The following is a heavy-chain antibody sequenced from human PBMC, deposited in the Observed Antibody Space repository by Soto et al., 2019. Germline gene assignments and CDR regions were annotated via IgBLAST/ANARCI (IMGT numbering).Heavy chain of an antibody. CDR2: ISAYNGNT. D-gene: IGHD2-2*01. CDR3: ARDKGYCSSTSCHTGWFDP. V-gene: IGHV1-18*04. Sequence: APVKVSCKASGYTFTSYGISWVRQAPGQGLEWMGWISAYNGNTSYAQKLQGRVTMTTDTSTSTAYMELRSLRSDDTAVYYCARDKGYCSSTSCHTGWFDPWGQGTLVTV. J-gene: IGHJ5*02. CDR1: GYTFTSYG.